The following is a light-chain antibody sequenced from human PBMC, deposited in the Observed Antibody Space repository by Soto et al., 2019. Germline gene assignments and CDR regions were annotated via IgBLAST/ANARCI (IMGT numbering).Light chain of an antibody. Sequence: QSVLTQPPSVSGTPGQRLTISCSGGRSNIASNTVNWYQQLPGTAPKFLLYGNDQRPSGVPGRFSGSKSGTSASLAISGPQSDDEAEYFCAAWDDTLSGPIFGGGTKVTVL. CDR1: RSNIASNT. V-gene: IGLV1-44*01. CDR2: GND. CDR3: AAWDDTLSGPI. J-gene: IGLJ2*01.